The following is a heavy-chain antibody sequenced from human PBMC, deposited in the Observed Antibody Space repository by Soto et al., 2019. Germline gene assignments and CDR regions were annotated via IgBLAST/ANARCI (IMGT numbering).Heavy chain of an antibody. J-gene: IGHJ6*02. Sequence: EVQLLESGGDLVQPGGSLRLVCAASGFTFSNSGMRWVRQAPGQGLEWVSSIGPSGNTYYSDAVKGRFTISRDIPKNTLFLQMDSLRAEDTATYYCAKLLHNSYYNVMDVWGQGTTVTVSS. CDR3: AKLLHNSYYNVMDV. CDR2: SIGPSGNT. V-gene: IGHV3-23*01. CDR1: GFTFSNSG. D-gene: IGHD4-4*01.